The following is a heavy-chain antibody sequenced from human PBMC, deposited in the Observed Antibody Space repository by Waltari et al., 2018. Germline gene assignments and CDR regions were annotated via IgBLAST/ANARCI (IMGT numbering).Heavy chain of an antibody. CDR2: IYHSGST. D-gene: IGHD3-16*01. CDR1: GYSISSGYS. J-gene: IGHJ3*02. V-gene: IGHV4-38-2*01. CDR3: ASWGSGAFDI. Sequence: QVQLQESGPGLVKPSETLSLTCAVSGYSISSGYSWGWIRQPPGKGLEWIGSIYHSGSTYYNPSLKSRVTISVDTSKNQFSLKLSSVTAADTAVYYCASWGSGAFDIWGQGTMVTVSS.